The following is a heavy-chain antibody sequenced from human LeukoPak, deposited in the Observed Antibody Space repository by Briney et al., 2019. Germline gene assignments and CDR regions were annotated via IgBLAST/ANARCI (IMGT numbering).Heavy chain of an antibody. CDR3: AREDTAMVIPFDY. Sequence: GGSLRLSCAASGFTFSSYSMNWVRQAPGKGLEWGSSISSSSSYIYYADSVKGRFTISRDNAKNSLYVQMNSLRAQDTAVYYCAREDTAMVIPFDYWGQGTLVTVSS. V-gene: IGHV3-21*01. D-gene: IGHD5-18*01. CDR2: ISSSSSYI. J-gene: IGHJ4*02. CDR1: GFTFSSYS.